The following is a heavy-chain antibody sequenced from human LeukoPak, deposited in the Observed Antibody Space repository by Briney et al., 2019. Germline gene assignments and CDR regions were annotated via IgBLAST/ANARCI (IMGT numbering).Heavy chain of an antibody. J-gene: IGHJ4*02. CDR1: GYSFPIYW. CDR3: ARHLYGSVTYNVDY. CDR2: IDPSDSYT. V-gene: IGHV5-10-1*01. Sequence: GESLRISCKGSGYSFPIYWISWVRQMPGKGLGWMGTIDPSDSYTNYSPSFQGHVSISVDKSISTAYLQWSSLKASDTAMYYCARHLYGSVTYNVDYWGQGTLVTVSS. D-gene: IGHD3-10*01.